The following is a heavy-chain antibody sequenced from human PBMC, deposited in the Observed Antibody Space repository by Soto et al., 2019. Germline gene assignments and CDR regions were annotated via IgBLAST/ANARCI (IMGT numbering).Heavy chain of an antibody. V-gene: IGHV4-61*01. J-gene: IGHJ4*02. CDR1: GGSFSSNNHY. CDR2: IHYSGST. CDR3: TRGGDLYKTGH. D-gene: IGHD2-21*01. Sequence: SETLSLTCTVSGGSFSSNNHYWVWIRQPPGKGLEWIGFIHYSGSTNYNPSLKGRVTMSVDTSKNQFSLKLTSVNTADTAIYYCTRGGDLYKTGHWGQGTLVTVSS.